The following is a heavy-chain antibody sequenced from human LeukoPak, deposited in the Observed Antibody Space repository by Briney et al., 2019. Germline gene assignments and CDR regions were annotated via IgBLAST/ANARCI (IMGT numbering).Heavy chain of an antibody. Sequence: GGSLRLSCAASGFTVSSNYMSWVRQAPGKGLEWVSVIYPGGRTYYADSVKGRLTISRDNSKSTLYLQLNSLRAEDTAVYYCARGPRAATGRSYDYWGQGTLVTVSS. CDR2: IYPGGRT. D-gene: IGHD6-13*01. V-gene: IGHV3-53*01. CDR1: GFTVSSNY. CDR3: ARGPRAATGRSYDY. J-gene: IGHJ4*02.